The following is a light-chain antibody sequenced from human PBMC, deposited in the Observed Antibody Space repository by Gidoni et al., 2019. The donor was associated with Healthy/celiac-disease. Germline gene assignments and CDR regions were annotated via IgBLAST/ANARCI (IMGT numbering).Light chain of an antibody. Sequence: QSVLTQPPSASGTPGQRVTMSCSGSSSNIGSNYVYWYQQLPETAPKLLINMNNQRPSGVPDRFSGSKSGTSASLAISGLRSEDEADYYCAAWDDSLSGPVFGGGTKLTVL. J-gene: IGLJ3*02. V-gene: IGLV1-47*01. CDR1: SSNIGSNY. CDR2: MNN. CDR3: AAWDDSLSGPV.